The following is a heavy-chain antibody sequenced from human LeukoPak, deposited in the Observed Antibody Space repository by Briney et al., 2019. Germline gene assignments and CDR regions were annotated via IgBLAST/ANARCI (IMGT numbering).Heavy chain of an antibody. CDR1: GFTVSSNY. CDR2: IYSGGST. Sequence: GGSLRLSCAASGFTVSSNYMSWVRQAPGKGLEWVSVIYSGGSTYYADSVKGRFTISRDNSKNTLYLQMNSLRAEDTAVYYCARVFTWNYEDFDYWGQGTRVTVSS. J-gene: IGHJ4*02. V-gene: IGHV3-66*02. D-gene: IGHD1-7*01. CDR3: ARVFTWNYEDFDY.